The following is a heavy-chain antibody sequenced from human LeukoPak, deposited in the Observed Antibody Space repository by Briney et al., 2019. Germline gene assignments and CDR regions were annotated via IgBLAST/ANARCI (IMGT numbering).Heavy chain of an antibody. Sequence: GGSLRLSCGASGFTFSSYSMNWVRQAPGKGLEWVSSISNSRSYIYYADSVKGRFTISRDNAKNSLYLQMNSLRAEDTAVYYCARDERPYYYYMDVWGKGTTVTVS. CDR1: GFTFSSYS. J-gene: IGHJ6*03. CDR3: ARDERPYYYYMDV. CDR2: ISNSRSYI. V-gene: IGHV3-21*01. D-gene: IGHD1-1*01.